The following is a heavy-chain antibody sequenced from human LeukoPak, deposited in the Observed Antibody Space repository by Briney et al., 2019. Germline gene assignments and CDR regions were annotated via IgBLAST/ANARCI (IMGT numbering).Heavy chain of an antibody. Sequence: PGGSLRLSCAASGFTFSSYGMSWVRQAPGKGLEWVALIRYDGTNKYYADSVKGRFTISRDNSKNTLYLQMNSLRAEDTAVYYCAKDRGTLGDYYYMDVWGKGTTVTISS. CDR2: IRYDGTNK. V-gene: IGHV3-30*02. D-gene: IGHD1-14*01. J-gene: IGHJ6*03. CDR1: GFTFSSYG. CDR3: AKDRGTLGDYYYMDV.